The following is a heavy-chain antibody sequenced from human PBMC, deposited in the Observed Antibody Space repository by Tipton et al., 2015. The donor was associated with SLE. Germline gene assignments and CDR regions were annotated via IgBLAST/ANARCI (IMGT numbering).Heavy chain of an antibody. CDR1: GFTFSSHW. CDR2: IKSKTDGGTI. CDR3: STNPTSGF. V-gene: IGHV3-15*01. D-gene: IGHD3-10*01. Sequence: SLRLSCAASGFTFSSHWMSWVRQAPGKGLEWVSRIKSKTDGGTIDYAAPVKGRFTISRDDSGNTLYLQMNSLKTEDTAVYYCSTNPTSGFWGQGTLVTVSS. J-gene: IGHJ4*02.